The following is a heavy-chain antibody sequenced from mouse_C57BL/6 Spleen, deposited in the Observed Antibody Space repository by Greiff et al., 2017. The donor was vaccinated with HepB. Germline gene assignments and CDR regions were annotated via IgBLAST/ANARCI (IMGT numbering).Heavy chain of an antibody. V-gene: IGHV1-19*01. CDR2: INPYNGGT. CDR3: AREENYGNYERAFAY. J-gene: IGHJ3*01. D-gene: IGHD2-1*01. Sequence: EVQLVESGPVLVKPGASVKMSCKASGYTFTDYYMNWVKQSHGKSLEWIGVINPYNGGTSYNQKFKGKATLTVDKSSSTAYMELNSLTSEDSAVYYCAREENYGNYERAFAYWGQGTLVTVSA. CDR1: GYTFTDYY.